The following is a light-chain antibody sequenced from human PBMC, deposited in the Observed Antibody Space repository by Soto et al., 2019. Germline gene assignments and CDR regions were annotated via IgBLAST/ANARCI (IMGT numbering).Light chain of an antibody. CDR1: QSVSSTY. V-gene: IGKV3-20*01. CDR2: GAS. Sequence: EIVLTQSPDTLSLFPGERATLSCRASQSVSSTYLAWYQQKLGQAPRLLIFGASSRATGIPEGFSGSGSGTDFTLTISRPEPEDFAVDYCEQYGSSRWTFGQGTKVEIK. J-gene: IGKJ1*01. CDR3: EQYGSSRWT.